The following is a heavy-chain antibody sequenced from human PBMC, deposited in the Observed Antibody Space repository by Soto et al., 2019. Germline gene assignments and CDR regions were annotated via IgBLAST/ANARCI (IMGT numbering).Heavy chain of an antibody. CDR3: ARGKLRFLEWLLHTPYFDY. Sequence: QVQLQESGPGLVKPSQTLSLTCTVSGGSISSGDYYWSWIRQPPGKGLEWIGYIYYSGSTYYNPSLKSRVTTSVDTSKNQFSLKLSSVTAADTAVYYCARGKLRFLEWLLHTPYFDYWGQGTLVTVSS. J-gene: IGHJ4*02. V-gene: IGHV4-30-4*01. D-gene: IGHD3-3*01. CDR2: IYYSGST. CDR1: GGSISSGDYY.